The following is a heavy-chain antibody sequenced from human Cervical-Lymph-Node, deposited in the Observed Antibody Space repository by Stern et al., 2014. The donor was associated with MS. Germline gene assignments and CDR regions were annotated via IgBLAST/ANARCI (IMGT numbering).Heavy chain of an antibody. J-gene: IGHJ4*02. D-gene: IGHD2-2*01. Sequence: QVQLVQSGAEVKKPGASVKVSCKTSAYTFTNYYMHWVRQATGQGLEWMGLINPRSGTPSYTQKVQGRVTMARDTSTSTVYMDLSSLRSDDTAVYYCATLCAPLSSSFDYWGQGTLVTVSS. CDR3: ATLCAPLSSSFDY. V-gene: IGHV1-46*03. CDR2: INPRSGTP. CDR1: AYTFTNYY.